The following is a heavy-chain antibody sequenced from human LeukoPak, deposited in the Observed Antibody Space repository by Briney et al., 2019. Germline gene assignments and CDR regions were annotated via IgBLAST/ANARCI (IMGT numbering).Heavy chain of an antibody. CDR1: GGSISSGSYY. D-gene: IGHD3-10*01. CDR2: IYTSGST. Sequence: PAETLSLTCTVSGGSISSGSYYWNWIRQPAGKGLEWIGRIYTSGSTNYNPSLKSRVAISVDTSKNQFSLKLSSVTAADTAVYYCARSSYYYGANALDIWGQGTMVTVSS. CDR3: ARSSYYYGANALDI. V-gene: IGHV4-61*02. J-gene: IGHJ3*02.